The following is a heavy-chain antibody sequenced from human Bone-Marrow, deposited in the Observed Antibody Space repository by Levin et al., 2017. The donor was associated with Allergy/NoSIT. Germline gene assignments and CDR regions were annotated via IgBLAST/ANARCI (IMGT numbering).Heavy chain of an antibody. V-gene: IGHV1-69*13. CDR2: IIPIFGTA. D-gene: IGHD6-19*01. J-gene: IGHJ4*02. CDR1: GGTFSSYA. CDR3: ARDHGYSSGWYDGSPKRIRYYFDY. Sequence: SVKVSCKASGGTFSSYAISWVRQAPGQGLEWMGGIIPIFGTANYAQKFQGRVTITADESTSTAYMELSSLRSEDTAVYYCARDHGYSSGWYDGSPKRIRYYFDYWGQGTLVTVSS.